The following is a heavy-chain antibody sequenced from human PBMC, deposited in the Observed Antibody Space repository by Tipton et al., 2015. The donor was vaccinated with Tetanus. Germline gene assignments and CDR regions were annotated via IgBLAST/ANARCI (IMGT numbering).Heavy chain of an antibody. J-gene: IGHJ4*02. D-gene: IGHD2-8*01. V-gene: IGHV4-61*01. CDR2: IYYSGST. CDR3: ARDPSGGVRYYDY. Sequence: TLSLTCTVSGGSVNSGRYYWTWIRQHPGKGLEWIGHIYYSGSTNYNPSLKSRVTISVETSKNQFSLKLSSVTAADTAVYYCARDPSGGVRYYDYWGQGSLVTVSS. CDR1: GGSVNSGRYY.